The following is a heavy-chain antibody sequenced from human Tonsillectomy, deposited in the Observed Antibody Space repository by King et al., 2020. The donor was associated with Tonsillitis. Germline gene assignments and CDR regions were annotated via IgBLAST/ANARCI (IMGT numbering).Heavy chain of an antibody. J-gene: IGHJ4*02. CDR2: ISVYNGNT. CDR1: GYTFTSYG. CDR3: ARGGGYYYDTSGWIDY. D-gene: IGHD3-22*01. V-gene: IGHV1-18*04. Sequence: VQLVQSGAEVKKPGASVKVSCRASGYTFTSYGISWVRQAPGQGLEWMGWISVYNGNTNYAEKFQGRVTMTTDTSTSTAYMELRSLTSDDTAVYYCARGGGYYYDTSGWIDYWGQGTLVTVSS.